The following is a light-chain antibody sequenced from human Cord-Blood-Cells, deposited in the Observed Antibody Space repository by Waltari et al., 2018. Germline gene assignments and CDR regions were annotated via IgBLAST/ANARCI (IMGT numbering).Light chain of an antibody. CDR1: QSVLYSSNNKNY. Sequence: SLGERATIHCKSSQSVLYSSNNKNYLAWYQQKPGQPPKLLIYWASTRESGVPDRFSGSGSGTDFTLTISSLQAEDVAVYYCQQYYSTPYTFGQGTKLEIK. CDR3: QQYYSTPYT. CDR2: WAS. J-gene: IGKJ2*01. V-gene: IGKV4-1*01.